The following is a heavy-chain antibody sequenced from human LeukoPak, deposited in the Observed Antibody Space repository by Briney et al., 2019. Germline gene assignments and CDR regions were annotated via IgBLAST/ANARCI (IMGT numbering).Heavy chain of an antibody. V-gene: IGHV3-33*05. CDR3: ARQSRATPDY. CDR1: GFTFSSYG. CDR2: ILYDGSNK. J-gene: IGHJ4*02. Sequence: GRSLRLSCAASGFTFSSYGMHWVRQAPGRGLEWVALILYDGSNKYYADSVKGRFTISGDNSKNTLYLQMNSLRADDTAVYYCARQSRATPDYWGQGTLVTVSS. D-gene: IGHD6-19*01.